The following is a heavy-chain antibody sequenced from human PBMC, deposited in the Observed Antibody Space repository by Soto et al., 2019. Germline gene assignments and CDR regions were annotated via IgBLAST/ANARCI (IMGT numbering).Heavy chain of an antibody. D-gene: IGHD3-9*01. V-gene: IGHV1-46*01. CDR3: GRLEGLATISYYFDY. CDR2: SNPSGGNT. J-gene: IGHJ4*02. Sequence: GASVKVSCKASGYTFTSYYIHWVRQAPGQGLEWMGISNPSGGNTRYAQKFQGRVTMTRDKSKNQFSLKLMSLSAADTAVYYCGRLEGLATISYYFDYWGQGALVTVSS. CDR1: GYTFTSYY.